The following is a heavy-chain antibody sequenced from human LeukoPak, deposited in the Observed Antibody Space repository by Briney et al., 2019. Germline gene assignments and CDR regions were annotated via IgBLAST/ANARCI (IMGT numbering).Heavy chain of an antibody. CDR1: RYTFTGYY. D-gene: IGHD3-10*01. V-gene: IGHV1-2*02. CDR2: INPNSGGT. Sequence: RASVKVSCKASRYTFTGYYMHWVRQAPGQGLEGMGWINPNSGGTNYAQKFQGRVTMTRDTSISTAYMELSRLRSDDTAVYYCARDWTVVRGVAWYMDVWGKGTTVTISS. J-gene: IGHJ6*03. CDR3: ARDWTVVRGVAWYMDV.